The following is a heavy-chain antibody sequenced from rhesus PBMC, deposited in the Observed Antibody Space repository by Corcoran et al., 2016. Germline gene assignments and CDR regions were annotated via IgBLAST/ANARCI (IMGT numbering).Heavy chain of an antibody. CDR2: SNGSRGST. V-gene: IGHV4-80*01. Sequence: QVQLQESGPGLVKPSETLSLTCAVSGGSFSSYWWSWIRQPPGKGLEWIGESNGSRGSTNSNPSLKSRVTISKDASKTQFSLKLSSVTAADTAVYYCARDYRPYNIWTGYSFDAFEFWGQGLRVTVSS. D-gene: IGHD3-3*01. CDR3: ARDYRPYNIWTGYSFDAFEF. J-gene: IGHJ3*01. CDR1: GGSFSSYW.